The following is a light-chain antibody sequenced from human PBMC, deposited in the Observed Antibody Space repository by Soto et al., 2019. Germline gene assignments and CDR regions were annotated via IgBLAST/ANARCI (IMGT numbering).Light chain of an antibody. V-gene: IGKV4-1*01. CDR1: QSVLWSSNNKNY. CDR2: SAS. J-gene: IGKJ2*01. CDR3: QQYASNLPT. Sequence: DIVMTQSPDSLAVSLGERATINCKSSQSVLWSSNNKNYLDWYQLKPGQPPKLLIYSASTRDSGVPDRFSGSGSETDFTLTISSMQAEDVAVYYCQQYASNLPTFGQGTKLEIK.